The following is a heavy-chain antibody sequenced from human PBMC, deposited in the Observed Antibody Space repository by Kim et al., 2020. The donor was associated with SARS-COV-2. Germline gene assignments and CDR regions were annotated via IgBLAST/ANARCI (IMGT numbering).Heavy chain of an antibody. CDR2: ISAYNGNT. J-gene: IGHJ6*02. D-gene: IGHD2-15*01. Sequence: ASVKVSCKASGYTFTSYGISWVRQAPGQGLEWMGWISAYNGNTNYAQKLQGRVTMTTDTSTSTAYMELRSLRSDDTAVYYCARGGRYCSGGSCYVYYYYGMDVWGQGTTVTVSS. CDR3: ARGGRYCSGGSCYVYYYYGMDV. CDR1: GYTFTSYG. V-gene: IGHV1-18*01.